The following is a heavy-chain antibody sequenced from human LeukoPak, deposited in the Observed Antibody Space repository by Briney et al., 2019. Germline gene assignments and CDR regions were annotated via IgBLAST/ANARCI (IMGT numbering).Heavy chain of an antibody. CDR3: ATWYYYDSSDSYLADY. CDR2: FDPEDGGT. D-gene: IGHD3-22*01. J-gene: IGHJ4*02. CDR1: GYTLTEFS. Sequence: ASVKVSCKVSGYTLTEFSMHWVRQAPGKGLEWMGGFDPEDGGTIYAQELQGRVTMTKDTSTDTAYMELSSLRSEDTAVYYCATWYYYDSSDSYLADYWGQGTLVTVSS. V-gene: IGHV1-24*01.